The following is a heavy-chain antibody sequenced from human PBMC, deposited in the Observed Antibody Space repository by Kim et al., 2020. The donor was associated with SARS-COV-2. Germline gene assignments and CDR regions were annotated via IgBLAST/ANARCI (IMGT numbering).Heavy chain of an antibody. CDR3: ARDRNGGGVEVGAALEV. Sequence: GGSLRLSCAASGFTFSSYAMHWVRQAPGKGLEWVALISYDGSKKYYADSVKGRFTISRDNSKNTVYLQMNTLRPEDTAVYYCARDRNGGGVEVGAALEVWGQGTLVTVSS. J-gene: IGHJ4*02. V-gene: IGHV3-30*04. CDR2: ISYDGSKK. CDR1: GFTFSSYA. D-gene: IGHD2-15*01.